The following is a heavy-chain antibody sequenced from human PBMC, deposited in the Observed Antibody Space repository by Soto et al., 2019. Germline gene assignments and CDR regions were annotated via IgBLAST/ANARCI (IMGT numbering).Heavy chain of an antibody. D-gene: IGHD6-19*01. J-gene: IGHJ3*02. V-gene: IGHV3-30-3*01. CDR2: ISDDGSSE. Sequence: GGSLRLSCAASGFTFSSYAMHWVRQAPGKGLEWVAFISDDGSSEYYADSVKGRFTIFRDKSQNTLYLQMNSLRVDDTAVYYCARGSVGLVQFDAFDIWGQGTLVTVSS. CDR1: GFTFSSYA. CDR3: ARGSVGLVQFDAFDI.